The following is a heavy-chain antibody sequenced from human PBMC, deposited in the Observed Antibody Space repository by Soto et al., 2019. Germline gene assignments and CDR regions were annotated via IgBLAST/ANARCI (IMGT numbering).Heavy chain of an antibody. CDR2: VFWNDDK. D-gene: IGHD2-21*01. CDR3: ARAYTYDFDH. CDR1: GFSFGVSGVG. J-gene: IGHJ4*02. V-gene: IGHV2-5*01. Sequence: QITLKESGPTLVKRTQTLTLTCTFSGFSFGVSGVGVGWIRQPPGRALEWLGLVFWNDDKRYSPSLESRLTLTKDTSNNQVVLTVTNLDPGDTGTYYCARAYTYDFDHWGQGTLVTVSS.